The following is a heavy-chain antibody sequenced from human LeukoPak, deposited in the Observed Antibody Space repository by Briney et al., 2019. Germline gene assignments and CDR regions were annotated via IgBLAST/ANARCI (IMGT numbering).Heavy chain of an antibody. CDR1: GYTFTSYY. J-gene: IGHJ4*02. D-gene: IGHD3-3*01. V-gene: IGHV1-46*01. CDR3: ATSGTIFRVVIRL. Sequence: GASVKVSCKASGYTFTSYYMHWVRQAPGQGLEWMGIINPSGGSTSYAQKFQGRVTMTRDMSTSTVYMELSSLRSEDTAVYYCATSGTIFRVVIRLWGQGTLVTVSS. CDR2: INPSGGST.